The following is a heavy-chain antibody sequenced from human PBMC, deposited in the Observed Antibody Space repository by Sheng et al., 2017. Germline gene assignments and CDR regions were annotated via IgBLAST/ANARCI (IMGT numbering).Heavy chain of an antibody. D-gene: IGHD2-2*02. CDR2: ISTSASYI. V-gene: IGHV3-21*01. Sequence: EVQLVESGGGLVKPGGSLRLSCAASGFTFSAYSMSWVRQAPGKGLEWVSSISTSASYIYYADSVEGRFTISRDSAKNSLYLHMNSLRAEDTAVYYCATAAAAAIPNFDSWGQGTLVTVSS. CDR1: GFTFSAYS. CDR3: ATAAAAAIPNFDS. J-gene: IGHJ4*02.